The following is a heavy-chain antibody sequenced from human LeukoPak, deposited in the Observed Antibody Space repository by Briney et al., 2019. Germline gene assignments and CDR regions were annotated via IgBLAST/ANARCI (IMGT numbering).Heavy chain of an antibody. CDR2: ISSSSSYI. CDR1: GFTFSSYS. D-gene: IGHD2-2*01. V-gene: IGHV3-21*04. CDR3: AKGMNIVVVPAAIDFDY. Sequence: GGSLRLSCAASGFTFSSYSMNWVRQAPGKGLEWVSSISSSSSYIYYADSMKGRFTISRDNSKNTLYLQRNSLRAEDTAVYYCAKGMNIVVVPAAIDFDYWGQGTLVTVSS. J-gene: IGHJ4*02.